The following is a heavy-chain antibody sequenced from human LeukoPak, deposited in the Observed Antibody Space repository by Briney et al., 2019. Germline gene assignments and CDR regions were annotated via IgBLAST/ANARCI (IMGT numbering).Heavy chain of an antibody. J-gene: IGHJ4*02. D-gene: IGHD4-17*01. CDR2: IDHSGST. CDR3: ARGLRDYVVLDY. Sequence: SETLSLTCAVYGGSFSGYYWSWIRQPPGKGLEWIGEIDHSGSTNYNPSLKSRVTISVDTSKNQFSLKLSSVTAADTAVYYCARGLRDYVVLDYWGQGTLVTVSS. CDR1: GGSFSGYY. V-gene: IGHV4-34*01.